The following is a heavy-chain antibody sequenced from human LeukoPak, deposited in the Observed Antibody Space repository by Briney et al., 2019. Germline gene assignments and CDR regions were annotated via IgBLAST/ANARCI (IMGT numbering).Heavy chain of an antibody. CDR3: AKEVVGSHNFDY. J-gene: IGHJ4*02. Sequence: PGGSLRLSCAASGFTFDDYAMHWVRQAPGKGLEWVSGISWNSGSIGYADSVKGRFTISRDNAKNSLYLQMNSLRAEDTALYYCAKEVVGSHNFDYWGQGTLVTVSS. V-gene: IGHV3-9*01. D-gene: IGHD2-2*01. CDR1: GFTFDDYA. CDR2: ISWNSGSI.